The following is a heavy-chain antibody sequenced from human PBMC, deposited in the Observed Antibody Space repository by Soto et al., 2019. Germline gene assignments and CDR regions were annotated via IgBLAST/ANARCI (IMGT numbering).Heavy chain of an antibody. CDR3: ARDHLILPAHDFFYGSDV. Sequence: HPGGSLRLSCEVSGFVFSMYSMIWVRQTPGKGLEWVAKIPQEGVDGHYADSVKGRFTISRDNGKNSLYLQMNNLRAEDTAVYYCARDHLILPAHDFFYGSDVWGRGATVTVSS. CDR1: GFVFSMYS. V-gene: IGHV3-7*03. D-gene: IGHD2-21*02. CDR2: IPQEGVDG. J-gene: IGHJ6*02.